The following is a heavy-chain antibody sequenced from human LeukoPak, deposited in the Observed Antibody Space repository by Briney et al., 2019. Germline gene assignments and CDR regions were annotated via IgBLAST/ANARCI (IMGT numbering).Heavy chain of an antibody. CDR1: GFTFDDYA. Sequence: GRSLRLSCAASGFTFDDYAMHWARQAPGKGLEWVSGISWNSGSIGYADSVKGRFTISRDNAKNSLYLQMNSLRAEDTALYYCAKFPGRGYCSSTSCQHPAWGQGTLVTVSS. J-gene: IGHJ4*02. CDR3: AKFPGRGYCSSTSCQHPA. CDR2: ISWNSGSI. D-gene: IGHD2-2*01. V-gene: IGHV3-9*01.